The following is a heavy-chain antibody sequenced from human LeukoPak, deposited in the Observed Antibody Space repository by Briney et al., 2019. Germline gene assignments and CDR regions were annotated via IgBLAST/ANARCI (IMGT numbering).Heavy chain of an antibody. D-gene: IGHD1-7*01. CDR1: GFTFSGYG. CDR3: MRGATDTTRWFDP. Sequence: GGSLRLSCAASGFTFSGYGMHWVRQAPGKGLEWVAFIRYDGSNKYYADSVKGRFTISRDNSKNSLYLQMNGLRAEDTAAYYCMRGATDTTRWFDPWGQGTLVTVSS. V-gene: IGHV3-30*02. CDR2: IRYDGSNK. J-gene: IGHJ5*02.